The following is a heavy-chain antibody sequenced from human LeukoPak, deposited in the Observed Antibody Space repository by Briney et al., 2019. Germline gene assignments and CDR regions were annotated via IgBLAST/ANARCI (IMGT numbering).Heavy chain of an antibody. Sequence: HAGGSLGLSCAASGFTFRNYVIHWVRQAPGKGLEWVSAISGSGGSTYYAKSVKGRFTISRDNSRNTLYLQMNSLRAEDTAEYYCANHYSGGWSHFDYWGQGILVTVSS. D-gene: IGHD6-19*01. J-gene: IGHJ4*02. V-gene: IGHV3-23*01. CDR2: ISGSGGST. CDR1: GFTFRNYV. CDR3: ANHYSGGWSHFDY.